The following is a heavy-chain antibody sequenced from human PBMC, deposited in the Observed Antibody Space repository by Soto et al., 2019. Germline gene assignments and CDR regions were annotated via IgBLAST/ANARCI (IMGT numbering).Heavy chain of an antibody. CDR2: VYWNDDK. CDR1: GFSVSTSQVD. Sequence: TMVNRTETLTLTCPFSGFSVSTSQVDVCWIRQPPGKALEWLAHVYWNDDKYYSLSLKSRLTISKDTSKSQVVLTMTNMDPVDTATYYCAHLNTRGYYFDYWGQGALVTVSS. J-gene: IGHJ4*02. CDR3: AHLNTRGYYFDY. V-gene: IGHV2-5*01.